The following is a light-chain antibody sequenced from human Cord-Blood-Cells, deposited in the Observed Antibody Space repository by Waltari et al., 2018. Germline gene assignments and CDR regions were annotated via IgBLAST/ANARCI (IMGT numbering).Light chain of an antibody. V-gene: IGKV6-21*02. CDR3: HQSSSLPFT. Sequence: EIVRTQSPDFQSVTPKEKVTITCRASQSIGSSLTWYQQKPDQYPKLLIQYASQSNSGVPSRFSGSGSGTDVTRTINSLEAEDAATYYCHQSSSLPFTFGPGTKVDIK. CDR1: QSIGSS. J-gene: IGKJ3*01. CDR2: YAS.